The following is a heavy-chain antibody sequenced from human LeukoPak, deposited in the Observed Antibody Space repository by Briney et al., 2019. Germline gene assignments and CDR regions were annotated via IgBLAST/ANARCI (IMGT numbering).Heavy chain of an antibody. CDR2: IYHNGTT. V-gene: IGHV4-30-2*01. J-gene: IGHJ6*04. Sequence: SQTLSLTCAVSSGSISSAAYSWSWIRQPPGKGLEWIGYIYHNGTTYYNPSLRRRVTISVDRSKNQFSLWLKSVTAADTAVYYCARASYSGYPPYYYGLDVWGKGTTVTVSS. CDR1: SGSISSAAYS. CDR3: ARASYSGYPPYYYGLDV. D-gene: IGHD5-12*01.